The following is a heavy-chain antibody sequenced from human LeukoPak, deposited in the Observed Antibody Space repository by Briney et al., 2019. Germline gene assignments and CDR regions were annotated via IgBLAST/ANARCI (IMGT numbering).Heavy chain of an antibody. CDR3: AREGDRGGFDY. J-gene: IGHJ4*02. Sequence: SETLSLTCTVSGGSIRTYYWSWIRQPPGKGLEWIGYVYYSGSTNYNPSLKSRVTISVDTSKNQFSLKLSSVTAADTAVYYCAREGDRGGFDYWGQGTLVTVSS. CDR2: VYYSGST. D-gene: IGHD3-10*01. CDR1: GGSIRTYY. V-gene: IGHV4-59*12.